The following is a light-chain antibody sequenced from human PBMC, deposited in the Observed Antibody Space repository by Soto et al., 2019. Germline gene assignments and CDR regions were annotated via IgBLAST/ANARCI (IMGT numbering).Light chain of an antibody. V-gene: IGKV2-28*01. CDR2: LVS. CDR3: MQALPTPLP. CDR1: RSLLHSNGYNY. J-gene: IGKJ5*01. Sequence: DTVLTQSPVSLPFIHRAPASIAGRSSRSLLHSNGYNYVDWHLQKPGQSPQLLIYLVSNRASGVPDRFSGPGSGTDFTLKISRLEAADVGLYYCMQALPTPLPLGQGTRLEIK.